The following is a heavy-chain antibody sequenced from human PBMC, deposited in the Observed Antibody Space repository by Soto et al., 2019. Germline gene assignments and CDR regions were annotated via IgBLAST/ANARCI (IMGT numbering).Heavy chain of an antibody. V-gene: IGHV3-30*03. D-gene: IGHD2-2*03. CDR2: ISYEGSNK. CDR3: AQRGYCSSTSCQDYYGMDV. J-gene: IGHJ6*02. CDR1: GFTFSSYG. Sequence: QVQLVESGGGVVQPGRSLRLSCAASGFTFSSYGMHWVRQAPGKGLEWVAVISYEGSNKYYADSVKGRFTISRDNSKNTMYLPMNSLRAEDTAVYYCAQRGYCSSTSCQDYYGMDVWGQGTTVTVSS.